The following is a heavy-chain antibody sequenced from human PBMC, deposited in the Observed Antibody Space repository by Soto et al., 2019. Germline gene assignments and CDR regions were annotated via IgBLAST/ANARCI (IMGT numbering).Heavy chain of an antibody. Sequence: QVQLVQSGGEVKKPGASVKLSCTASGYTFTSYGISWVRQAPGQGLEWMGWISAYNGKTNYAKNVQGRVTMTTDTSTRTAYMELRSLRSDDTAVYYCARGGDVNNYHGMDVWGQGTTVTVSS. CDR3: ARGGDVNNYHGMDV. CDR1: GYTFTSYG. J-gene: IGHJ6*02. V-gene: IGHV1-18*01. D-gene: IGHD5-12*01. CDR2: ISAYNGKT.